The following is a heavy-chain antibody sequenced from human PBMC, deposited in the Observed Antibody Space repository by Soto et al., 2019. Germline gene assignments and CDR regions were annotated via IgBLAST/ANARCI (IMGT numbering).Heavy chain of an antibody. D-gene: IGHD1-26*01. CDR1: GYSFTSYW. Sequence: PGEALKISCKGSGYSFTSYWSSWVRQMPGKGLEWMGRIDPSDSYTNYSPSFQGHVTISADKSISTAYLQWSSLKASDTAMYYCARAVSIVGAPYYFDYWGQGTLVTVSS. CDR2: IDPSDSYT. J-gene: IGHJ4*02. V-gene: IGHV5-10-1*01. CDR3: ARAVSIVGAPYYFDY.